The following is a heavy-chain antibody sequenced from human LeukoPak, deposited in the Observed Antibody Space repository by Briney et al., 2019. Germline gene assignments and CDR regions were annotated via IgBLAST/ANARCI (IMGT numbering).Heavy chain of an antibody. CDR2: ISSSSSYI. J-gene: IGHJ3*02. CDR3: ARDYGSGLFDI. Sequence: PGGSLRLSCAASVFTFSSYSMNGVRQAPGKGLGWVSSISSSSSYIYYADSVKGRFTISRDNAKNSLYLQMNSLRAEDTAVYYCARDYGSGLFDIWGQGTMVTVSS. D-gene: IGHD3-10*01. CDR1: VFTFSSYS. V-gene: IGHV3-21*01.